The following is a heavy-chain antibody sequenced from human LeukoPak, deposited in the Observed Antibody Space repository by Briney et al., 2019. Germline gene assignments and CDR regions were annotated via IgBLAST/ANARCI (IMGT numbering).Heavy chain of an antibody. CDR1: GGSISSSSYY. Sequence: SETLSLTCTVSGGSISSSSYYWGWIRQPPGKGLEWIGSIYYSGSTYYNPSLKSRVTISVDTSKNQFSLKLSSVTAADTAVYYCVRHVSDDYVWGSYRTFDYWGQGTLVTVSS. J-gene: IGHJ4*02. CDR3: VRHVSDDYVWGSYRTFDY. CDR2: IYYSGST. D-gene: IGHD3-16*02. V-gene: IGHV4-39*01.